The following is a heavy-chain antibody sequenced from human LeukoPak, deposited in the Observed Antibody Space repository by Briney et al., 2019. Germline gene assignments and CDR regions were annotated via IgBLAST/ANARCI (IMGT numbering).Heavy chain of an antibody. Sequence: SETLSLTCAVYGGSFSGYYWSWIRQPPGKGLEWIGEINHSGSTNYNPSLKSRVTISVDTSKNQFSLKLSSVTAADTAVYYCAREAGYSSAPFDPWGQGTLVTVSS. D-gene: IGHD3-9*01. J-gene: IGHJ5*02. V-gene: IGHV4-34*01. CDR3: AREAGYSSAPFDP. CDR1: GGSFSGYY. CDR2: INHSGST.